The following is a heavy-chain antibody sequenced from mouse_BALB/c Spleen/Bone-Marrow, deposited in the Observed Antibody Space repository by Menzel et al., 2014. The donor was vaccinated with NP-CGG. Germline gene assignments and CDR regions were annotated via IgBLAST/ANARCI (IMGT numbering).Heavy chain of an antibody. D-gene: IGHD2-1*01. J-gene: IGHJ2*01. CDR2: IYPGDGDT. CDR3: AFGNYDFDY. CDR1: GYAFSSYW. Sequence: VQLQQSGAELVRPGSSVKISCKASGYAFSSYWMNWVKQRPGQGLGWIGQIYPGDGDTNYSGKFKGKATLTADESSSTAYMQLSSLTSEDPAVYFYAFGNYDFDYWGQGTTLTVSS. V-gene: IGHV1-80*01.